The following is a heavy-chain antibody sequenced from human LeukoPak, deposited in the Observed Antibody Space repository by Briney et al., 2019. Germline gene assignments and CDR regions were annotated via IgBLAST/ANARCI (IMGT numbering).Heavy chain of an antibody. CDR1: GFTFSAHW. CDR3: ARDLSGTTGLDY. D-gene: IGHD4-17*01. Sequence: GGSLRLSCAASGFTFSAHWMHWVRHSPGKGLVWVARIDTDGNPTSYADSVNGRFTISRDNAKNTLYLQMNSLRAEDTAVYYCARDLSGTTGLDYWGQGAPVTVSS. J-gene: IGHJ4*02. CDR2: IDTDGNPT. V-gene: IGHV3-74*01.